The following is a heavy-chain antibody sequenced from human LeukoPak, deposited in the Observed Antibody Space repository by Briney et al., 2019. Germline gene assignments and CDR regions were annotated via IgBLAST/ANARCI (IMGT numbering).Heavy chain of an antibody. CDR2: INHSGST. CDR3: ARGKLWFGESLIDY. D-gene: IGHD3-10*01. V-gene: IGHV4-34*01. Sequence: SETLSLTCAVYGGSFSGYYWSWIRQPPGKGLEWIGEINHSGSTNYNPSLKSRVTISVDTSKNQFSLKLSSVTAADTAVYYCARGKLWFGESLIDYWGQGTLVTVSS. J-gene: IGHJ4*02. CDR1: GGSFSGYY.